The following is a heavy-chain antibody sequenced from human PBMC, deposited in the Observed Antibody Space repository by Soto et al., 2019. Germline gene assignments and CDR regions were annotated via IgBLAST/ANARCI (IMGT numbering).Heavy chain of an antibody. CDR2: IIPIFGTA. Sequence: QVQLVQSGAEVKKPGSSVKVSCKASGGTFSSYAISWVRQAPGQGLEWMGGIIPIFGTANYAQKFQGRVSITAAESTSTAYMELSSLRSEDTAVYYCATPPPVGGYYYYGMDVWVQGTTVTVSS. CDR1: GGTFSSYA. CDR3: ATPPPVGGYYYYGMDV. V-gene: IGHV1-69*12. D-gene: IGHD1-26*01. J-gene: IGHJ6*02.